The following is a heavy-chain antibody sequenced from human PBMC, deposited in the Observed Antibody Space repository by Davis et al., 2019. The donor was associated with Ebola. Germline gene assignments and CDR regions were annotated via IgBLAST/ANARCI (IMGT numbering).Heavy chain of an antibody. CDR3: APTTISSSWHDAFDI. CDR2: IYWNDDK. Sequence: SGPTLVKPTQTLTLTCTFSGFSLSTSGVGVGWIRQPPGKALEWLALIYWNDDKRYSPSLKSRLTITKDTSKNQVVLTMTNMDPVDTATYYCAPTTISSSWHDAFDIWGQGTMVTVSS. CDR1: GFSLSTSGVG. V-gene: IGHV2-5*01. J-gene: IGHJ3*02. D-gene: IGHD6-13*01.